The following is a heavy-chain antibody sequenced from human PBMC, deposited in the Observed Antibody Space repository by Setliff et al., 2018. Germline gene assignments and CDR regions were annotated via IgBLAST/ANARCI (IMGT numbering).Heavy chain of an antibody. V-gene: IGHV4-59*01. CDR1: GGSISSYY. J-gene: IGHJ4*02. D-gene: IGHD3-16*01. CDR3: ARLRGAFDY. CDR2: IYYSGST. Sequence: SETQSLTCPVSGGSISSYYWSWIRQPPGKRLEWIGYIYYSGSTNYNPSLESRVTISVDTSKNQFSLRLNSATAADTAVYYCARLRGAFDYWGQGTLVTVSS.